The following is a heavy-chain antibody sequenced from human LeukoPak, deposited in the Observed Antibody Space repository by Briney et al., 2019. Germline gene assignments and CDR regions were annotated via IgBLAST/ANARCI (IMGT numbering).Heavy chain of an antibody. CDR3: AISQYPIAAADNWFDP. V-gene: IGHV4-31*03. CDR2: IYHSGST. D-gene: IGHD6-13*01. CDR1: GGSISSSGYY. Sequence: SQTLSLTCTVSGGSISSSGYYWNWIRQHPGKGLEWIGYIYHSGSTHYNPSLKSRVTVSVDTSKNHFSLTLRSVTAADTAVYYCAISQYPIAAADNWFDPWGQGTLVTVSS. J-gene: IGHJ5*02.